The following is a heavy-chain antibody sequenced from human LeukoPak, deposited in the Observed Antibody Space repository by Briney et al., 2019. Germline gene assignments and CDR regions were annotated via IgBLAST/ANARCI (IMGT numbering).Heavy chain of an antibody. V-gene: IGHV4-34*01. CDR2: INHSGST. J-gene: IGHJ5*02. CDR1: GGSFSGYY. Sequence: PSETLSLTCAVYGGSFSGYYWSWIRQPPGKELEWIGEINHSGSTNYNPSLKSRVTISVDTSKNQFSLKLSSVTAADTAVYYCARGRPVVPAATGNWFDPWGQGTLVAVSS. CDR3: ARGRPVVPAATGNWFDP. D-gene: IGHD2-2*01.